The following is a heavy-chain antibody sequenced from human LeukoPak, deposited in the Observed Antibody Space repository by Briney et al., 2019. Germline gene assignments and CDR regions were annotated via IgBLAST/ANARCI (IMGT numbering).Heavy chain of an antibody. J-gene: IGHJ5*02. CDR1: GGSISSYY. Sequence: SETLSLTCTVSGGSISSYYWSWIRQPPGKGLEWIGYIYYSGSTNYNPSLKSRVTISVDTSKNQFSLKLSSVTAADTAVYYCARDRLSGSYYGLGFDPWGQGTLVTVSS. D-gene: IGHD1-26*01. CDR3: ARDRLSGSYYGLGFDP. V-gene: IGHV4-59*01. CDR2: IYYSGST.